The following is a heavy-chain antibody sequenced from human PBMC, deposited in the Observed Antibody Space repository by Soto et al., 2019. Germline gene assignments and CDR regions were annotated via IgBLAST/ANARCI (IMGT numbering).Heavy chain of an antibody. J-gene: IGHJ5*02. CDR2: IYWDDDK. V-gene: IGHV2-5*02. CDR3: AHVGYCISFSCSTWFDP. Sequence: QITLKESGPTLVKPTQTLTLTCTFSGFSLSTSGVGVGWIRQPPGKALEWLALIYWDDDKRYSPSLKSRLTISKDTSKNHVVLTMTNMDPVDTATYYCAHVGYCISFSCSTWFDPWGQGTLVTVSS. CDR1: GFSLSTSGVG. D-gene: IGHD2-2*01.